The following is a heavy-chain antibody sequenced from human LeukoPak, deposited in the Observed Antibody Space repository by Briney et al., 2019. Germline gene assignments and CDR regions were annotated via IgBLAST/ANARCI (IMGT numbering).Heavy chain of an antibody. J-gene: IGHJ6*03. CDR2: ISGSGHYT. CDR3: AKDGSWGDYYFYFYMDV. Sequence: GGSLRLSCEASGSGFTFGNFGMSWVRQAPGKGLEWLSGISGSGHYTYYADSVKGRFTISRDNSKNTLYIEMNSLRAEDTAVYYCAKDGSWGDYYFYFYMDVRGKGTTVTVSS. D-gene: IGHD3-16*01. CDR1: GSGFTFGNFG. V-gene: IGHV3-23*01.